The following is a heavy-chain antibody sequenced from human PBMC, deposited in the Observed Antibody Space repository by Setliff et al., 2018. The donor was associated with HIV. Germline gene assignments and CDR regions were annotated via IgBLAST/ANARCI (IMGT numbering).Heavy chain of an antibody. CDR2: INPDSGGT. CDR1: GDTLSDYY. Sequence: GASVKVSCKASGDTLSDYYIHWVRQAPGQGLEWMGWINPDSGGTNYAQKFQGRVTMTREMSLTTTYMQLNSLKSEDTAMYYCVRCGLYDNYYAFDEWGQGTLVTVSS. CDR3: VRCGLYDNYYAFDE. D-gene: IGHD3-22*01. J-gene: IGHJ3*01. V-gene: IGHV1-2*02.